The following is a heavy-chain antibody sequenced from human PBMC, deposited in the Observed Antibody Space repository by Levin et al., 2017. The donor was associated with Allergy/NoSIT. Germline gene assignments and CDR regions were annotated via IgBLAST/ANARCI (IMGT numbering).Heavy chain of an antibody. D-gene: IGHD5-12*01. J-gene: IGHJ4*02. CDR1: GFTVRSNY. CDR2: LYSGGRT. CDR3: ARGQSRTFYSGYDYYFDS. V-gene: IGHV3-53*01. Sequence: GGSLRLSCAASGFTVRSNYMTWVRQAPGKGLEWVSVLYSGGRTYYADSVKGRFTISRDNSKNTLYLQMNSLRVDDTAVYYCARGQSRTFYSGYDYYFDSWGQGTLVTVSS.